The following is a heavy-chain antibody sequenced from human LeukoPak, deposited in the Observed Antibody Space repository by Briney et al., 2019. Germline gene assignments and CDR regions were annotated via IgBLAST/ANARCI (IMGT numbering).Heavy chain of an antibody. CDR3: ARDWRAGIAVADGYFDY. V-gene: IGHV1-46*01. CDR1: GYTFTSYY. D-gene: IGHD6-19*01. Sequence: ASVTVSCKASGYTFTSYYMHWVRQAPGQGLEWMGIINPSGGSTSYAQKFQGRVTMTRDTSTSTGYMELSSLRSEDTAVYYCARDWRAGIAVADGYFDYWGQGTLVTVSS. CDR2: INPSGGST. J-gene: IGHJ4*02.